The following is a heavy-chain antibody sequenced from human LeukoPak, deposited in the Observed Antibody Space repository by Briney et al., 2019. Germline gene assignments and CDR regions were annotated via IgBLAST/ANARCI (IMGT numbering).Heavy chain of an antibody. CDR1: GYTFTSYD. CDR2: MNPNSGNT. CDR3: ARGGSTTRLYYYYYYYMDV. Sequence: ASVKVSCKASGYTFTSYDINWVRQATGQGLEWMGWMNPNSGNTGYAQKFQGRVTMTRNTSISTAYMELSSLRSEGTAVYYCARGGSTTRLYYYYYYYMDVWGKGTTVTISS. D-gene: IGHD1-1*01. J-gene: IGHJ6*03. V-gene: IGHV1-8*01.